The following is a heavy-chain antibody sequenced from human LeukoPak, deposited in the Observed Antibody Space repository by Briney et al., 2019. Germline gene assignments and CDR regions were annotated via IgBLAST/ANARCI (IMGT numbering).Heavy chain of an antibody. CDR2: ISSGSSYI. D-gene: IGHD5-12*01. J-gene: IGHJ3*02. CDR3: ARSLVDIVATIGGGDAFDI. CDR1: GFTFSSYS. Sequence: GGSLRLSCAASGFTFSSYSMNWVRQAPGKGLEWVSSISSGSSYIYYADSVKGRFTISRDNAENSLYLQMNSLRAEDTAVYYCARSLVDIVATIGGGDAFDIWGQGIMVTVSS. V-gene: IGHV3-21*04.